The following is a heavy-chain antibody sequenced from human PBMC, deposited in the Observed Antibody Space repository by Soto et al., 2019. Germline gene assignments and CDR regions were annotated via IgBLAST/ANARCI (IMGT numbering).Heavy chain of an antibody. CDR2: FIPIFGTA. J-gene: IGHJ4*02. V-gene: IGHV1-69*01. D-gene: IGHD1-26*01. CDR3: ASPEGRYSGSYYATNY. Sequence: QVQLVQSGAEVKKPGSSVKVSCKASGGTFSSYAISWVRQAPGQGLEWMGGFIPIFGTANYAQKFQGRVTITADESTSTAYMELSSLRSEDTAVYYCASPEGRYSGSYYATNYWGQGTLVTVSS. CDR1: GGTFSSYA.